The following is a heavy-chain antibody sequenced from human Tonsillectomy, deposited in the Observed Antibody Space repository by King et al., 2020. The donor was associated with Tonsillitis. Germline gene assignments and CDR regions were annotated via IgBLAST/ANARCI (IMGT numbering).Heavy chain of an antibody. CDR2: IYYSGST. V-gene: IGHV4-39*07. CDR3: ARDSSAFDYGDGNWFDP. CDR1: GGSISSSSYY. Sequence: LQLQESGPGLVKPSETLSLTCTVSGGSISSSSYYWGWIRQPPGKGLEWIGSIYYSGSTYYNPSLKSRVTISVDTSKNQFSLKLSSVTAADTAVYYCARDSSAFDYGDGNWFDPWGQGTLVTVSS. J-gene: IGHJ5*02. D-gene: IGHD4-17*01.